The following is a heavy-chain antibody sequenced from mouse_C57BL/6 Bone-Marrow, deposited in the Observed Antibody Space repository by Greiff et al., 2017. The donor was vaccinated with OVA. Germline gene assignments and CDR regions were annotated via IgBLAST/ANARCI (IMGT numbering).Heavy chain of an antibody. CDR1: GFTFSSYA. D-gene: IGHD1-1*01. V-gene: IGHV5-9-1*02. J-gene: IGHJ4*01. CDR2: ISSGGDSI. CDR3: TRDPHYYGSSYLYAMDY. Sequence: EVKLVESGEGLVKPGGSLKLSCAASGFTFSSYAMSWVRQPPEKRLEWVAYISSGGDSIYYADPVQGRFPISRDNARNTLYLQKSSLKSDDTAMYYCTRDPHYYGSSYLYAMDYWGQGTSVTVAS.